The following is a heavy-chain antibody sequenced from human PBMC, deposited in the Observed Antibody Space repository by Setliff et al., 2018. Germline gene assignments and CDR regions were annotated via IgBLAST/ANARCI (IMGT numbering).Heavy chain of an antibody. CDR1: GFTFSGYW. J-gene: IGHJ4*02. Sequence: GGSLRLSCAASGFTFSGYWLSWVRQAPGKGLEWVANINQDGSEKYYVASVKGRFTISRDNAKNSLYLQMNSLRAEDTAVYYCARDSYTSPDYWGQGTLVTVSS. V-gene: IGHV3-7*03. CDR3: ARDSYTSPDY. CDR2: INQDGSEK. D-gene: IGHD6-13*01.